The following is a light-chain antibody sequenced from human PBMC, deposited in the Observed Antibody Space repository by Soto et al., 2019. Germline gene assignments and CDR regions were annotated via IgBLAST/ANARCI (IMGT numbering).Light chain of an antibody. CDR3: SSYTSSSTLLYV. J-gene: IGLJ1*01. V-gene: IGLV2-14*01. CDR1: SSDVGGYNY. Sequence: QSVLTQPASVSGSPGQSITISCTGTSSDVGGYNYVSWYQQHPGKAPKLMIYDVSNRPSGVCNRFSGSKSGNTASLTISGLQAEDEAYYYCSSYTSSSTLLYVFGTGTKVTVL. CDR2: DVS.